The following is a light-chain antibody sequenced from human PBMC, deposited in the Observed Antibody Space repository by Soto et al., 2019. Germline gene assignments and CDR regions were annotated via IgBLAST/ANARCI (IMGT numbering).Light chain of an antibody. CDR2: EVS. J-gene: IGLJ2*01. Sequence: QSALTQPPSASGSPGQSVTISCTGTGSDVGGYNYVSWYQHHPGKAPKLMLYEVSTRPSGVPDRFSGSKSGNKASLTVSGLQAEDEADYYCSSYAGSNIYVVFGGGTKLTVL. CDR3: SSYAGSNIYVV. CDR1: GSDVGGYNY. V-gene: IGLV2-8*01.